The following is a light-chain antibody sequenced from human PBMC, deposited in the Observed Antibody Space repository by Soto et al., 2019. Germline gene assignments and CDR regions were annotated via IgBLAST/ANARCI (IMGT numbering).Light chain of an antibody. J-gene: IGKJ4*01. V-gene: IGKV3-11*01. CDR1: QSVSRN. CDR2: DAS. CDR3: QHRSNWPA. Sequence: EMVLTQSPASLSLSPGERATLSCRTSQSVSRNLAWYQQKPGQAPRLLIYDASQRATGIAARFSGSGSGTDFTLTISSLEPEDFALYYCQHRSNWPAFGGGTKVDIK.